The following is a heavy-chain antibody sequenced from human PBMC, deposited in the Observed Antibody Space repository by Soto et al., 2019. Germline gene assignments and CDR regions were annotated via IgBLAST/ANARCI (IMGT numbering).Heavy chain of an antibody. CDR2: ISYDGSNK. CDR3: AKDFYDSSGYLFDY. V-gene: IGHV3-30-3*01. CDR1: GFTFSSYA. Sequence: QVQMAESGGGVVQPGRSLRLSCAASGFTFSSYAMHWVRQATGEGLEWVAVISYDGSNKYYADSVKGRFTISRDNSKNTLYLQMNSLRAEDTAVYYCAKDFYDSSGYLFDYWGQGTLVTVSS. J-gene: IGHJ4*02. D-gene: IGHD3-22*01.